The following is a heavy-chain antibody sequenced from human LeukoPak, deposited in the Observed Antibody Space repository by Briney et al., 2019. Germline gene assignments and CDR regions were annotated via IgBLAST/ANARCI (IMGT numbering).Heavy chain of an antibody. CDR3: ARAPTPIYDFWSGSFTATDY. J-gene: IGHJ4*02. CDR2: IIPILGIA. Sequence: ASVKVSCKASGGTFSSYAISWVRQAPGQGLEWMGRIIPILGIANYAQKFQGRVTMTRDTSTSTVYMELSSLRSEDTAVYYCARAPTPIYDFWSGSFTATDYWGQGTLVTVSS. D-gene: IGHD3-3*01. V-gene: IGHV1-69*04. CDR1: GGTFSSYA.